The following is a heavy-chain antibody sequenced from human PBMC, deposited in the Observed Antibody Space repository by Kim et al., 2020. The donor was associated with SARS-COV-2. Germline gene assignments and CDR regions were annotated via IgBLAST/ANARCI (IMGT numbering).Heavy chain of an antibody. Sequence: GGSLRLSCAASGFTFSSYAMSWVRQAPGKGLEWVSAISGSGGSTYYADSVKGRFTISRDNSKNTLYLQMNSLRAEDTAVYYCATGPEWLLLYFDYWGQGTLVTVSS. D-gene: IGHD3-22*01. CDR1: GFTFSSYA. CDR2: ISGSGGST. CDR3: ATGPEWLLLYFDY. V-gene: IGHV3-23*01. J-gene: IGHJ4*02.